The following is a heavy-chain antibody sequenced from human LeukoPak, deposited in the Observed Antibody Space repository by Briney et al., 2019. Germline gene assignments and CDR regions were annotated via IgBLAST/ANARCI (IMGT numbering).Heavy chain of an antibody. Sequence: VASVKVCCKASGYTFTRYDINWVRQATGQGLEWIRWMNPNSGNTGYARKFQGRVTMTRNTSISTAYMELSSLRSEDTAVYYCARDLGSGSSYYFDYWGQGTLVTVSS. J-gene: IGHJ4*02. V-gene: IGHV1-8*01. CDR2: MNPNSGNT. D-gene: IGHD1-26*01. CDR1: GYTFTRYD. CDR3: ARDLGSGSSYYFDY.